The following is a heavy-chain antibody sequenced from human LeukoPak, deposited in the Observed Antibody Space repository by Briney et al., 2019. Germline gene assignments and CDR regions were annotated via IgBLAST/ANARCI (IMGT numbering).Heavy chain of an antibody. Sequence: GGSLRLSCAASGFTFSSYSMNWVRQAPGKGLEWVSSISSSSSYIYYADSVKGRFTISRDNAKNSLYLQMNSLRAEDTAVYYCARDRYYYDSSGYPHYDYWGQGTLVTVSS. J-gene: IGHJ4*02. D-gene: IGHD3-22*01. V-gene: IGHV3-21*01. CDR2: ISSSSSYI. CDR3: ARDRYYYDSSGYPHYDY. CDR1: GFTFSSYS.